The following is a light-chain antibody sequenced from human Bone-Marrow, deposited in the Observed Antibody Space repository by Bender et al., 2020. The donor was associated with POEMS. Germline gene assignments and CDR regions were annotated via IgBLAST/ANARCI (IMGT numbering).Light chain of an antibody. CDR3: YSAADNSMI. CDR2: KDS. CDR1: NIGSNS. J-gene: IGLJ2*01. Sequence: SYVLTQPPSVSVAPGQTARITCGGNNIGSNSVPWFQQKPGQAPVLVIYKDSERPSGIPERFSGSSSGTTVTLTISGAQVEDEADYYCYSAADNSMIFGGGTKLTVL. V-gene: IGLV3-27*01.